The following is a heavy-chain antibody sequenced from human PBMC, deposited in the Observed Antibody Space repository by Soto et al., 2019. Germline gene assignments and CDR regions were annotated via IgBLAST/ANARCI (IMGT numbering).Heavy chain of an antibody. CDR2: IIPIFGTA. CDR3: ANTIISTSSDYYYGMDV. CDR1: GGTFSSYA. D-gene: IGHD2-2*01. V-gene: IGHV1-69*13. J-gene: IGHJ6*02. Sequence: ASVKVPCKASGGTFSSYAISWVRQAPGQGFEWMGGIIPIFGTANYAQKFQGRVTITADESTSTAYMELSSLRSEDTAVYYCANTIISTSSDYYYGMDVWGQGTTVTVSS.